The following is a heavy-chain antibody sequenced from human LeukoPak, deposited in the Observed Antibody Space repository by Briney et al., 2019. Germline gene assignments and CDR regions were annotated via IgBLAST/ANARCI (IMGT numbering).Heavy chain of an antibody. Sequence: SETLSLTCTVSGDSLSSSSYSWAWIRQPPGKGLEWLATVYYRVTSYSNPSLRSRVSISLDASQNQLSLRVTSVTAADTAVYYCARGLRYYDSRDRFDFWGQGALVTVSS. CDR3: ARGLRYYDSRDRFDF. CDR1: GDSLSSSSYS. J-gene: IGHJ4*02. D-gene: IGHD3-22*01. CDR2: VYYRVTS. V-gene: IGHV4-39*07.